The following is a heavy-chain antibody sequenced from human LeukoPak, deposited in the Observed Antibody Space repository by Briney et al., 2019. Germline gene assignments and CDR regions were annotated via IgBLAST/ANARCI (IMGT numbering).Heavy chain of an antibody. CDR1: RFTFIGYT. CDR3: AREESGSSGWYDY. Sequence: KPGGSLRLSCAASRFTFIGYTMNWVRQAPGKGLEWVSSISSRSTYIYYADSVKGRFTISRDNAKNSLYLQMNSLRAEDTAVYYCAREESGSSGWYDYWGQGTLVPVPS. V-gene: IGHV3-21*01. CDR2: ISSRSTYI. J-gene: IGHJ4*02. D-gene: IGHD6-19*01.